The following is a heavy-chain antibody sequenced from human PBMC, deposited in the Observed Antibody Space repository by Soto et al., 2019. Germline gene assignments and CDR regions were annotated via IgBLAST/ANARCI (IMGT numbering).Heavy chain of an antibody. D-gene: IGHD2-21*02. Sequence: SETLSLTCAVSGGSISSGGYSWGWIRQPPGKGLEWIGYIYHSGSTYYNPSLKSRVTISVDRSKNQFSLKLSSVTAADTAVYYCARGTSYCGGDCSYFQHWGQGTLVTVSS. CDR3: ARGTSYCGGDCSYFQH. J-gene: IGHJ1*01. CDR1: GGSISSGGYS. V-gene: IGHV4-30-2*01. CDR2: IYHSGST.